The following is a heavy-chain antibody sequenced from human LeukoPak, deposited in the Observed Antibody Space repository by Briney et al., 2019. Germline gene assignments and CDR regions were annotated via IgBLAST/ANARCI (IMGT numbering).Heavy chain of an antibody. CDR3: ASARDYVDFDY. V-gene: IGHV1-8*01. D-gene: IGHD4-17*01. J-gene: IGHJ4*01. Sequence: ASVQVSCKASGYTFTSYDINWVGPATGQGLDWMGWMNPNRGNTGYAQKLQGRVTMIRNTSIRTAYIEVSSLSCEHSAVYYCASARDYVDFDYWGHRTLVTASS. CDR1: GYTFTSYD. CDR2: MNPNRGNT.